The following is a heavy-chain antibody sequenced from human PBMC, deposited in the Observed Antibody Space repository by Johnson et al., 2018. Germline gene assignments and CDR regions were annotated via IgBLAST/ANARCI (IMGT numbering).Heavy chain of an antibody. CDR2: ISYDGSNK. D-gene: IGHD2-2*01. J-gene: IGHJ6*03. Sequence: QVQLVQSGGGLVQXGGSLRLXCAASGFTFSSYGMHWVRQAPGKGLEWVAVISYDGSNKYYADSVKGRFTISRDNSKNTLYLQMNSLRAEDTAVYYCASGGDCSSTSCYGVMDVWGKGTTVTVSS. CDR3: ASGGDCSSTSCYGVMDV. CDR1: GFTFSSYG. V-gene: IGHV3-30*03.